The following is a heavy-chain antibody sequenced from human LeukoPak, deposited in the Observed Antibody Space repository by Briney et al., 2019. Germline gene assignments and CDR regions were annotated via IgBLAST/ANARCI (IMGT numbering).Heavy chain of an antibody. Sequence: ETLSLTCSVSGGSINSYYWGWIRQPPGKGLEWIGSIYHSGSTYYNPSLKSRVTISVDTSKNQFSLKLSSVTAADTAVYYCARGSSIAAEFDYWGQGTLVTVSS. D-gene: IGHD6-25*01. CDR3: ARGSSIAAEFDY. CDR2: IYHSGST. CDR1: GGSINSYY. V-gene: IGHV4-38-2*02. J-gene: IGHJ4*02.